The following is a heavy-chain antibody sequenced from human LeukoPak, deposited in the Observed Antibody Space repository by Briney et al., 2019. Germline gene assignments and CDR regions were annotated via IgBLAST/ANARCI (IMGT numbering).Heavy chain of an antibody. Sequence: SQTLSLTCTVSGGSISSGDYYWSWIRQPPGKGLEWIGYIYYSGSTNYNPSLKSRVTISVDTSKNQFSLKLSSVTAADTAVYYCARLVIQAAAGPYYFDYWGQGTLVTVSS. V-gene: IGHV4-30-4*08. CDR1: GGSISSGDYY. D-gene: IGHD6-13*01. CDR3: ARLVIQAAAGPYYFDY. J-gene: IGHJ4*02. CDR2: IYYSGST.